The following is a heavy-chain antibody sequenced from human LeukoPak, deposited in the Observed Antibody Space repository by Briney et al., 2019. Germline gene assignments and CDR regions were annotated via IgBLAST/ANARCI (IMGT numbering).Heavy chain of an antibody. CDR1: GFTFNLYW. Sequence: PGGSLRLSCAASGFTFNLYWIHWVRQPPGKGLEWLSRISDDGTTTNYADSVKGRFTISRDNAKNTLYLQMNSLRAEDTALYYCAMEYSSSRYFDYWGQGTLVTVSS. CDR3: AMEYSSSRYFDY. J-gene: IGHJ4*02. CDR2: ISDDGTTT. D-gene: IGHD6-6*01. V-gene: IGHV3-74*01.